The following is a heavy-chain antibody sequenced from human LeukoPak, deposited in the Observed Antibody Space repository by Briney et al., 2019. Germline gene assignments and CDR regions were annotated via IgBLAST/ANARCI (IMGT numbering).Heavy chain of an antibody. V-gene: IGHV4-34*01. J-gene: IGHJ4*02. D-gene: IGHD6-13*01. CDR2: INRSGST. CDR3: ARGSRDSSSWYDY. Sequence: PSETLSLTCAVYGGSFSGYYWSWIRQPPGKGLEWIGEINRSGSTNYNPSLKSRVTISVDTSKNQFSLKLSSVTAADTAVYYCARGSRDSSSWYDYWGQGTLVTVSS. CDR1: GGSFSGYY.